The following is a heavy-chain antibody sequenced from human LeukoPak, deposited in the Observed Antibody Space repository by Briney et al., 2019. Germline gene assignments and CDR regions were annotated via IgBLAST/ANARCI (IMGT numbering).Heavy chain of an antibody. CDR3: ARGEDSSSRWGKDVFDI. CDR1: GGTFGTYG. Sequence: SVKVSCKASGGTFGTYGLSWVRQAPGQGLEWMGGTIPLFGSANYAPDFQGRVTMTADKVLNVAYLELTSLRSEDTAVYYCARGEDSSSRWGKDVFDIWGLGTMVIVSS. D-gene: IGHD6-13*01. J-gene: IGHJ3*02. V-gene: IGHV1-69*06. CDR2: TIPLFGSA.